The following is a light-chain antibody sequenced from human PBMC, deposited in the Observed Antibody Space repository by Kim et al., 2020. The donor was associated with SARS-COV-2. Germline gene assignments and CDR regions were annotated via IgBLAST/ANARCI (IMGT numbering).Light chain of an antibody. J-gene: IGLJ1*01. V-gene: IGLV3-1*01. CDR3: QAWDSSAGV. Sequence: SGSPGQTASITCSGDKLGDRYASWYQQKPGQSPVLVIYQDTKRPSGIPERFSGSSSGDTATLTISGTQAMDEADYYCQAWDSSAGVFGTGTKVTVL. CDR1: KLGDRY. CDR2: QDT.